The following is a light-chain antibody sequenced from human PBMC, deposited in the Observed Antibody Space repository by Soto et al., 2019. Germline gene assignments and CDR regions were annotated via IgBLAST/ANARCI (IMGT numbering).Light chain of an antibody. CDR3: AAWDDSPNGLV. Sequence: QSVLTQPPSASGTPGQRVTISCSGSSSNIGSNTVNWYQQLPGTAPKLLIYSDNRRPSGVPDRFSGSKSGTSASLAISGLQSEDEADYYCAAWDDSPNGLVFGGGTKLTVL. V-gene: IGLV1-44*01. J-gene: IGLJ2*01. CDR1: SSNIGSNT. CDR2: SDN.